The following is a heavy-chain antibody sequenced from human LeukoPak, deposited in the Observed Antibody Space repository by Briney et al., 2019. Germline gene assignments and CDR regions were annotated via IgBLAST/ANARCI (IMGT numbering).Heavy chain of an antibody. CDR2: ISGSGGST. CDR3: AKSALLGYCSGGSCGYFDY. CDR1: GFTFSSYA. J-gene: IGHJ4*02. V-gene: IGHV3-23*01. Sequence: GGSLRLSCAASGFTFSSYAMSWVRQAPGKGLEWVSAISGSGGSTYYADSVKGRFTISRDNSKNTLYLQMNSLRAEDTAVYYCAKSALLGYCSGGSCGYFDYWGQGTLVTVFS. D-gene: IGHD2-15*01.